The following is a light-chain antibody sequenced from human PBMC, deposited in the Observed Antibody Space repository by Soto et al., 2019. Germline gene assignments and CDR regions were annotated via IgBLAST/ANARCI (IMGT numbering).Light chain of an antibody. Sequence: QSALAQPPSVSGSPGQSVTLSCTGTSSDVGSSNGVSWYQQPPGTAPKLMIYDVSNRPSGVPDRFSGSKSGNTASLTISGLQAEDEADYYCSSYTSTSTYIFGTGTKVTVL. V-gene: IGLV2-18*02. CDR1: SSDVGSSNG. CDR3: SSYTSTSTYI. J-gene: IGLJ1*01. CDR2: DVS.